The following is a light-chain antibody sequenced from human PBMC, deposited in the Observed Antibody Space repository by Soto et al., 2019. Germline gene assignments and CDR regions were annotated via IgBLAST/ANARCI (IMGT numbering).Light chain of an antibody. CDR3: LQDYNYPWT. J-gene: IGKJ1*01. V-gene: IGKV1-6*01. CDR1: QGIRND. Sequence: AIHMTQSPSSLSASVLDIVTITFLASQGIRNDLGWYQQKPGKAPKLLIYAASSLQSGVPSRSSGSGSGTDFTLTISSLQPEDFATYYCLQDYNYPWTFGQGTKVDIK. CDR2: AAS.